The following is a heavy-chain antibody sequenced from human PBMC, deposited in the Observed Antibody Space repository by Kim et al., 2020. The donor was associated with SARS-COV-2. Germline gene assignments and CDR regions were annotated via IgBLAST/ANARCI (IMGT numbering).Heavy chain of an antibody. J-gene: IGHJ3*02. Sequence: SETLSLTCTVSGGSISHYYWSWIRQPPGKGLEWIGYIYYSGSTNYNPSLKSRVTILVDTSKNKFSLKLSSVTAADTAVYYCARDSGGVNHAFDIWGQGTMVTVSS. CDR1: GGSISHYY. D-gene: IGHD6-13*01. CDR2: IYYSGST. V-gene: IGHV4-59*01. CDR3: ARDSGGVNHAFDI.